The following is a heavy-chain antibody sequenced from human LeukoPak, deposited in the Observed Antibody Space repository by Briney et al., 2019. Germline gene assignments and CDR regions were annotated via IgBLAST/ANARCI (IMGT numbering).Heavy chain of an antibody. D-gene: IGHD6-6*01. CDR2: IIPIFGTA. CDR1: GGTFSSYA. Sequence: SVKVSCKASGGTFSSYAISWVRQAPGQGLEWMGGIIPIFGTANYAQKFQGRVTITTDESTSTAYMELSSLRSEDTAVYYCATQPVSSIAARPVYYFDYWGQGTLVTVSS. V-gene: IGHV1-69*05. J-gene: IGHJ4*02. CDR3: ATQPVSSIAARPVYYFDY.